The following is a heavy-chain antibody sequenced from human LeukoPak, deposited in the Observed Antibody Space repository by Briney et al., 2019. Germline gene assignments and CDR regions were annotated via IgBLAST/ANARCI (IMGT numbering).Heavy chain of an antibody. CDR2: IYTSGST. J-gene: IGHJ4*02. CDR1: GGSLSSGSYY. D-gene: IGHD2-15*01. Sequence: SQTLSLTCTVSGGSLSSGSYYWSWVRQPAGKGLEWVGRIYTSGSTNYNPSLKSRVTISVDTSKNQFSLKLSSVTAGDTAVYYCARGPDIVVVWGYYFDYWGQGTLVTVSS. V-gene: IGHV4-61*02. CDR3: ARGPDIVVVWGYYFDY.